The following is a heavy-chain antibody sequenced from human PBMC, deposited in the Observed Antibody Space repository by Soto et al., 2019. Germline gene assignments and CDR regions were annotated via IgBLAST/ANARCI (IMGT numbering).Heavy chain of an antibody. Sequence: EVQLLESGGGLVQPGGSLRLSCAASGFTFSSYAMRWVREAPGKGLEWVSAISGSGGSTYYADSVKGRFTISRDNSKNTLYLQMNSLRAEDTAVYYCARRGSGSYYDYWGQGTLVTVSS. CDR2: ISGSGGST. J-gene: IGHJ4*02. D-gene: IGHD1-26*01. CDR1: GFTFSSYA. V-gene: IGHV3-23*01. CDR3: ARRGSGSYYDY.